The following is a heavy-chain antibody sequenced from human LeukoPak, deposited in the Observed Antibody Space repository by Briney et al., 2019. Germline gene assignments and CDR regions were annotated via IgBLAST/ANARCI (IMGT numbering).Heavy chain of an antibody. Sequence: PSETLSLTCTVSSGSISSGSYYWSWIRQPPGKGLEWIGRIYTSGSTNYNPSLKSRVTISVDTSKNQFSLKLSSVTAADTAVYYCARDSYYYGSGSYWFDPWGQGTLVTVSS. V-gene: IGHV4-61*02. CDR3: ARDSYYYGSGSYWFDP. CDR1: SGSISSGSYY. J-gene: IGHJ5*02. D-gene: IGHD3-10*01. CDR2: IYTSGST.